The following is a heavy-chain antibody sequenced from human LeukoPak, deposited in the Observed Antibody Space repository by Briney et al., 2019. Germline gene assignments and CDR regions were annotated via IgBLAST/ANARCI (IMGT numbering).Heavy chain of an antibody. CDR3: ARDLGPGGDEYYFDY. J-gene: IGHJ4*02. CDR1: GYTFTGYY. V-gene: IGHV1-2*02. CDR2: INPNSGGT. Sequence: GASVKVSCKASGYTFTGYYMHWVRQAPGQGLEWMGWINPNSGGTNYAQKFQGRVTMTRDTSNSTAYMELSRLRSDDTAVYYCARDLGPGGDEYYFDYWGQGTLVTVSS. D-gene: IGHD2-21*02.